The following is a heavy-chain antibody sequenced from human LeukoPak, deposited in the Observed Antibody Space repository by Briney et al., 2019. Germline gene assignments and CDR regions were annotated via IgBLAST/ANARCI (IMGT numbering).Heavy chain of an antibody. CDR3: ASDITGTTSLDY. J-gene: IGHJ4*02. D-gene: IGHD1-20*01. CDR1: GYTFTSYD. V-gene: IGHV1-8*01. CDR2: MNPNSGNT. Sequence: ASVKVSCKASGYTFTSYDINWVRQATGQGLEWMGWMNPNSGNTGYAQKFQGRVTMTRNTSISTAYMELSSLRSEDTAVYYCASDITGTTSLDYWGQGTLVTVPS.